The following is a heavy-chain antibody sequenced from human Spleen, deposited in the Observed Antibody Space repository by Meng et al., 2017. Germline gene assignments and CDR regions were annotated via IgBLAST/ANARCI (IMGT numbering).Heavy chain of an antibody. D-gene: IGHD4-11*01. CDR3: VPRTTYFDS. CDR2: ISSTGGAT. Sequence: EVQLLESGGGLVQPGGSLRLSCEASEFTFNYYAMSWVRQAPGKGLEWVSTISSTGGATYYADSVKGRLTISRDNSKNTLYLQMNSLRAEDTAVYYCVPRTTYFDSWGLGTLVTVSS. J-gene: IGHJ4*02. V-gene: IGHV3-23*01. CDR1: EFTFNYYA.